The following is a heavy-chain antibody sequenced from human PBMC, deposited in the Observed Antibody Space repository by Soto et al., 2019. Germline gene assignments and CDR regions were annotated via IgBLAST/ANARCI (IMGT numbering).Heavy chain of an antibody. Sequence: ASVKVSCKASGYTFTSYGMHWVRQAPGQRLEWMGWINAGNGNTKYSQKFQGRVTITRDTSASTAYMELSSLRSEDTAVYYCARDPKRNYNWFDPWGQGTLVTVSS. V-gene: IGHV1-3*01. CDR2: INAGNGNT. J-gene: IGHJ5*02. CDR3: ARDPKRNYNWFDP. D-gene: IGHD1-7*01. CDR1: GYTFTSYG.